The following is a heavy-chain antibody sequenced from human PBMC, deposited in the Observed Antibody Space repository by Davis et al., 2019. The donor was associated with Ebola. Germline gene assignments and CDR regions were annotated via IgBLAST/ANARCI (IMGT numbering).Heavy chain of an antibody. J-gene: IGHJ4*02. V-gene: IGHV3-30*03. CDR2: ISNDGKSQ. Sequence: GGSLRLSCAASGFTFSSYGMHWVRQTPGEGLEWVAVISNDGKSQYYADSVRGRFSISRDNSERPVYLQMNSLRVDDTGIYYCARGSPLPSHWGQGTQVTVSS. CDR3: ARGSPLPSH. D-gene: IGHD3-10*01. CDR1: GFTFSSYG.